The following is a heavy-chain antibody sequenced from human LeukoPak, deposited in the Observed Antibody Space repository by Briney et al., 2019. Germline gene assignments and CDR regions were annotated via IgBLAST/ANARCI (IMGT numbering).Heavy chain of an antibody. J-gene: IGHJ5*02. Sequence: PSETLSLTYTVSGGSISNYYWSWIRQPPGKGLEWIGYVYYTGSTSYNPSLKSRVTISGDTSKNQFSLKLSSVTAADTAVYYCTRRGGSSSSDWFDPWGQGTLVIVSS. V-gene: IGHV4-59*08. CDR2: VYYTGST. CDR3: TRRGGSSSSDWFDP. CDR1: GGSISNYY. D-gene: IGHD6-6*01.